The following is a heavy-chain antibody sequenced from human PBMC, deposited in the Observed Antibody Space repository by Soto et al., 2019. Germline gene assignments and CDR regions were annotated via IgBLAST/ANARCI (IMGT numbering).Heavy chain of an antibody. Sequence: PSETLSLTCTVSCGSISSDYWSWIRQPPGKGLEWIGYIYYSGSTNYNPSLKSRVTISVDTSKNQFSLKLSSVTAADTAVYYCARDKVDGRTGFDYWGQGTLVTVS. CDR2: IYYSGST. CDR3: ARDKVDGRTGFDY. D-gene: IGHD2-15*01. J-gene: IGHJ4*02. CDR1: CGSISSDY. V-gene: IGHV4-59*01.